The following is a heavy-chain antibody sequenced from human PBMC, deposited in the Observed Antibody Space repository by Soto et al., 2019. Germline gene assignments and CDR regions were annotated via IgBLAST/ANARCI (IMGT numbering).Heavy chain of an antibody. Sequence: QVQLQESGPGLVKPSETLSLTCTVSGGSISSYYWSWIRQPPGKGLEWIGYIYYSGSTNYNPSLRRRVTISVDTSKNQFSLRLSSVTAADTAVYSCARGHRGSYRTGEGYYYGMDVWGQGTTVTVSS. V-gene: IGHV4-59*01. J-gene: IGHJ6*02. CDR3: ARGHRGSYRTGEGYYYGMDV. CDR1: GGSISSYY. D-gene: IGHD1-26*01. CDR2: IYYSGST.